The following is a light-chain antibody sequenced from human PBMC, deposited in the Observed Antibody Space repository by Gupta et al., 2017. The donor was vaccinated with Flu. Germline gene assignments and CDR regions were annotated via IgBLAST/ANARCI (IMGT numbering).Light chain of an antibody. CDR1: QSISSW. CDR2: KAS. V-gene: IGKV1-5*03. CDR3: QQQNSSSST. J-gene: IGKJ2*01. Sequence: DSQMTQSPSTLSASVGDRVTITCRASQSISSWLAWYQQKPGKAPKLLIYKASRVESGVPSRFSGSGSVTEFTLTISSRQPDDFATYYCQQQNSSSSTFGQGTKVEIK.